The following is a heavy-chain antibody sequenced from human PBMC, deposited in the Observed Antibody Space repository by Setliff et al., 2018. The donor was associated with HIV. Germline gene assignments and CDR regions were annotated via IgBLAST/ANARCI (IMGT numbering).Heavy chain of an antibody. CDR3: ARFDVTPMTTRDY. Sequence: PSETLSLTCAFYGASFTDYYWNWIRQPPGKGLEWIGEIHHTGHINYNLSFKSRVTMSLDMSTNQFSLKMASMTAADSAVYYCARFDVTPMTTRDYWGQGTQVTVSS. V-gene: IGHV4-34*01. CDR2: IHHTGHI. CDR1: GASFTDYY. J-gene: IGHJ4*02. D-gene: IGHD4-17*01.